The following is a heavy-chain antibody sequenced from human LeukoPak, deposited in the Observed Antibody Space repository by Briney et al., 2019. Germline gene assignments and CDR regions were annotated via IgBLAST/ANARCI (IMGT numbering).Heavy chain of an antibody. Sequence: PGGSLRLSCAASGFTFSNYAMHWVRQAPGKGLEWVTFISYDGNNEYYADSVKGRFTISRDNSKRALYLQMNSLRPEDTAVYYCARRSLRWSDAFDIWGQGTMVTVSS. D-gene: IGHD4-23*01. J-gene: IGHJ3*02. CDR1: GFTFSNYA. V-gene: IGHV3-30-3*01. CDR3: ARRSLRWSDAFDI. CDR2: ISYDGNNE.